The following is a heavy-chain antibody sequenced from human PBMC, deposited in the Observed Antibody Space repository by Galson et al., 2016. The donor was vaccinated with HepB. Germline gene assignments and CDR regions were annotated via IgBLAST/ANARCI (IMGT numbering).Heavy chain of an antibody. D-gene: IGHD1-26*01. CDR2: IYHTGSV. J-gene: IGHJ4*02. Sequence: WVRQPPGKGLEWIGEIYHTGSVNFNPSLKSRVTISVDESKNQFSLTLSSVTAADTAVYYCASSGSYYRIFDYWGQGTLVTVSS. CDR3: ASSGSYYRIFDY. V-gene: IGHV4/OR15-8*01.